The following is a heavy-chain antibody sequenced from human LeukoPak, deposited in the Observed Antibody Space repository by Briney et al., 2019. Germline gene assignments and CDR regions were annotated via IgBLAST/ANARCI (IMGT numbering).Heavy chain of an antibody. CDR2: IYYSGST. CDR1: GGSISSYY. V-gene: IGHV4-59*01. J-gene: IGHJ4*02. Sequence: SETLSLTCTVSGGSISSYYWSWIRQPPGKGLEWIGYIYYSGSTNYNPSLKSRVTISVDTSKNQFSLKLSSVTAADTAVYYCARFLKSSVGWDLYCFDYWGQGTLVTVSS. CDR3: ARFLKSSVGWDLYCFDY. D-gene: IGHD6-19*01.